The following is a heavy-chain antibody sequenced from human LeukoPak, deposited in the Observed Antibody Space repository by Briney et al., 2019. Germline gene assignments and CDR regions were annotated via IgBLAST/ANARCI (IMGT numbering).Heavy chain of an antibody. CDR2: IYYSGST. V-gene: IGHV4-31*03. CDR3: ARRKGGDFIDN. J-gene: IGHJ4*02. D-gene: IGHD2-21*02. Sequence: SETLSLTCTVSGGSISSGGYYWSWIRQHPREGLEWIGYIYYSGSTYYNPSLKSRVTISVDTSKNQVSLKLSSVTAADTAVYYCARRKGGDFIDNWGQGTLVTVSS. CDR1: GGSISSGGYY.